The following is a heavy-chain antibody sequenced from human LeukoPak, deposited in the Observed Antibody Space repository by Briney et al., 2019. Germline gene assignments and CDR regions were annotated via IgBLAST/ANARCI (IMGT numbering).Heavy chain of an antibody. D-gene: IGHD3-10*01. CDR2: IRYDGSNK. CDR3: ADLWFGELLGDY. Sequence: GGSLRLSCAASGFTFSSYGMHWVRQAPGKGLEWVAFIRYDGSNKYYADSVKGRFTISRDNSKNTLYLQMNSLRAEDTAVYYCADLWFGELLGDYWGQGTLVTVSS. J-gene: IGHJ4*02. V-gene: IGHV3-30*02. CDR1: GFTFSSYG.